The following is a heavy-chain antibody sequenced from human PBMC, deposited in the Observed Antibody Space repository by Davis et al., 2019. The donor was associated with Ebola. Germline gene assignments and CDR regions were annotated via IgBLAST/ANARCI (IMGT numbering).Heavy chain of an antibody. J-gene: IGHJ3*02. CDR1: GFTFSSYS. Sequence: GESLKISCAASGFTFSSYSMNWVRQAPGKGLEWVSVIYSGGSTYYADSVKGRFTISRDNSKNTLYLQMNSLRAEDTAVYYCATPTTAYYYDSSGYYLGAFDIWGQGTMVTVSS. D-gene: IGHD3-22*01. CDR2: IYSGGST. CDR3: ATPTTAYYYDSSGYYLGAFDI. V-gene: IGHV3-66*02.